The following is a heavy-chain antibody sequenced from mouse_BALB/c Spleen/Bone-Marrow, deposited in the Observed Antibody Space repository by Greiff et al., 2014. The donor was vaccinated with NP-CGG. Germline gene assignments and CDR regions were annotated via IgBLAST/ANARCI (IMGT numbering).Heavy chain of an antibody. CDR3: ARGSPLYYDYGFDY. J-gene: IGHJ2*01. V-gene: IGHV1-18*01. CDR2: INPYNGGT. Sequence: EVQLQQPGPELVKPGASMKISCKASGYSFTGYTMHWVKQSHGKNLEWIGLINPYNGGTRYNQKFKGKATLTVDKSSSTAYMELLSLTSDDSAVYYCARGSPLYYDYGFDYWGQGTTLTVSS. CDR1: GYSFTGYT. D-gene: IGHD2-4*01.